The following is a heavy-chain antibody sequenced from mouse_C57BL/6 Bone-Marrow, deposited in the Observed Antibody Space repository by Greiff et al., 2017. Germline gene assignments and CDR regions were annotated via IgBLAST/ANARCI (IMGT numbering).Heavy chain of an antibody. CDR2: INPNYGTT. Sequence: VQLKQSGPELVKPGASVKISCKASGYSFTDYNMNWVKQSNGKSLEWIGVINPNYGTTSYNQKFKGKATLTVDQTTSTAYMQLNSLTSEDSAVYYCARGYDYDYAMDYWGQGTSVTVSS. CDR1: GYSFTDYN. V-gene: IGHV1-39*01. CDR3: ARGYDYDYAMDY. D-gene: IGHD2-4*01. J-gene: IGHJ4*01.